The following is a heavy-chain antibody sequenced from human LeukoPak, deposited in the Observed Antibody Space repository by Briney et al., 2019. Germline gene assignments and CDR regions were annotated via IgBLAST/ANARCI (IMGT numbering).Heavy chain of an antibody. CDR1: GFTLPNYE. J-gene: IGHJ6*03. Sequence: GGSLRLSCAGSGFTLPNYEMHWVRQAPGKGLEWVSVIYSGGSTFYAGSLEGRFTISRDNSKNTLYIQMNSLRAEDTAVYYCAATTLITMVRGVITNGYMDVWGKGTTVTVSS. CDR3: AATTLITMVRGVITNGYMDV. D-gene: IGHD3-10*01. V-gene: IGHV3-66*01. CDR2: IYSGGST.